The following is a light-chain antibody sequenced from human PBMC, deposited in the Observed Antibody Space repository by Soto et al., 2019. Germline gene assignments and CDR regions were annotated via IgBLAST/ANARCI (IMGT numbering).Light chain of an antibody. J-gene: IGKJ5*01. Sequence: EIVLTQSPATLSVSPGERVTLSCRASQGIRSNLAWHQQKRGQPPRLLLYGASTRATDTTVRFSGSGSGTEFTLTITSLQSEDFAVYYCQQYNNWPLTFGQGTRLAIK. V-gene: IGKV3-15*01. CDR3: QQYNNWPLT. CDR1: QGIRSN. CDR2: GAS.